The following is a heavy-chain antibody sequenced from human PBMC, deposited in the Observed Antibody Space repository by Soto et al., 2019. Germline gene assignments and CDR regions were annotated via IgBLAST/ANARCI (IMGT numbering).Heavy chain of an antibody. CDR2: INHSGSI. J-gene: IGHJ4*02. Sequence: QVQLQQWGAGLLKPSETLSLTCGVSGGSFSGYYWSWIRQSPGKGLEWIGEINHSGSIHYNPSLKSRVTMSVDTSKNQFSLKLSSVTAADTAVYYCARGTDCSGASCDDFLGGRYFDYGGQGTLVTVSS. CDR1: GGSFSGYY. V-gene: IGHV4-34*01. D-gene: IGHD2-2*01. CDR3: ARGTDCSGASCDDFLGGRYFDY.